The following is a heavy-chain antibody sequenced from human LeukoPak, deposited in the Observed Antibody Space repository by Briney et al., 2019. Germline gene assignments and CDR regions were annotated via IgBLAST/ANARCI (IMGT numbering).Heavy chain of an antibody. J-gene: IGHJ5*02. CDR3: ARNRNSFDP. CDR1: GGSISSSSYY. D-gene: IGHD2/OR15-2a*01. Sequence: SETLSLTCTVYGGSISSSSYYWGWIRQPPGKGLEWIGSIYYSGSTYYNPSLKSRVTISVDTSKNQFSLKLSSVTAADTAVYYCARNRNSFDPWGQGTLVTVSS. CDR2: IYYSGST. V-gene: IGHV4-39*07.